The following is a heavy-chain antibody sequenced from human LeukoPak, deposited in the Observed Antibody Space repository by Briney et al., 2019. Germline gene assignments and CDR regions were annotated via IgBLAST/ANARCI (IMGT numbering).Heavy chain of an antibody. D-gene: IGHD4-23*01. CDR3: AREHLGWIPHHYGMDV. J-gene: IGHJ6*02. Sequence: PSETLSLTCTVSGGSISSSSYYWGWIRQPPGKGLEWIGSIYYSGSTYYNPSLKSRVTISVDTSKNQFSLKLSSVTAADTAVYYCAREHLGWIPHHYGMDVWGQGTTVTVSS. CDR1: GGSISSSSYY. V-gene: IGHV4-39*07. CDR2: IYYSGST.